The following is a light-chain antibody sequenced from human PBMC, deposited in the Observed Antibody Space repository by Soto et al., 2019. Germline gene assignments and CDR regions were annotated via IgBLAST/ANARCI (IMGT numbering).Light chain of an antibody. Sequence: DIQMTQSPSSLSASVGDRVTITCRASQTIAMYVNWFQQKPGKAPTPLIYTTSSLQSGVPPRFSGSGSETDFTLTISRLQPEDSATYYCQQSFTTPYTFGQGTKLEIK. J-gene: IGKJ2*01. CDR3: QQSFTTPYT. V-gene: IGKV1-39*01. CDR2: TTS. CDR1: QTIAMY.